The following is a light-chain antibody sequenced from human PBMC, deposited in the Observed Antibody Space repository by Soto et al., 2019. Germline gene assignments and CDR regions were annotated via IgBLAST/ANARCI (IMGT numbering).Light chain of an antibody. J-gene: IGLJ2*01. Sequence: QSGLTQPASVSGSPGQSITISCTGTSSDVGGYNYVSWYQQYPGKAPKLMIYDVTNRPSGVSNRFSGSKSGNTASLTISGLQAEDEADYYCSSYTSSSTPVVFGGGTKLTVL. V-gene: IGLV2-14*01. CDR3: SSYTSSSTPVV. CDR1: SSDVGGYNY. CDR2: DVT.